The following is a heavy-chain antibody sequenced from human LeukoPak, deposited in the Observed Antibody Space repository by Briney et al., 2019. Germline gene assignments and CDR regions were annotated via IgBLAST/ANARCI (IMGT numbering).Heavy chain of an antibody. V-gene: IGHV1-46*01. CDR2: INPSGGST. Sequence: ASVKVSCKASGYTFTSYGISWVRQAPGQGLEWMGIINPSGGSTSYAQKFQGRVTITADKSTSTAYMELSSLRSEDTAVYYCARGESGYDFWSGVSPDFDYWGQGTLVTVSS. CDR1: GYTFTSYG. CDR3: ARGESGYDFWSGVSPDFDY. D-gene: IGHD3-3*01. J-gene: IGHJ4*02.